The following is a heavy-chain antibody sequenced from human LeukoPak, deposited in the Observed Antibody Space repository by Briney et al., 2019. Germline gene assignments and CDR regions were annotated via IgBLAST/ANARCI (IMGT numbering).Heavy chain of an antibody. CDR3: AREIRDHYGSGSYYPFDY. CDR1: GGSISSGSYY. Sequence: SQTLSLTCTVSGGSISSGSYYWSWIRRPAGKGLEWIGRIYTSGSTNYNPSLKSRVTISVDTSKNQFSLKLSSVTAADTAVYYCAREIRDHYGSGSYYPFDYWGQGTLVTVSS. J-gene: IGHJ4*02. CDR2: IYTSGST. V-gene: IGHV4-61*02. D-gene: IGHD3-10*01.